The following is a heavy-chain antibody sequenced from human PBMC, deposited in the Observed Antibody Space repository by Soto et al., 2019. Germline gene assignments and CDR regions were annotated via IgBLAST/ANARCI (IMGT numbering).Heavy chain of an antibody. Sequence: QVQLQESGPGLVKPSGTLSLTCAVSGGSISSSNWWSWVRQPPGKGLEWIGEIYHSGNTNYNPSLQRRIPRSVDQAKNHFFLELGSGTGADTAVYYWANWGWGGYYGSGRVYYWGQGTLVTVSS. CDR1: GGSISSSNW. J-gene: IGHJ4*02. CDR2: IYHSGNT. V-gene: IGHV4-4*02. D-gene: IGHD3-10*01. CDR3: ANWGWGGYYGSGRVYY.